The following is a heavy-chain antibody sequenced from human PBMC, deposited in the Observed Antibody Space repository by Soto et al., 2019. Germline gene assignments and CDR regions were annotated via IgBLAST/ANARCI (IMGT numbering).Heavy chain of an antibody. CDR2: ISGSGGST. V-gene: IGHV3-23*01. Sequence: GGSLRLSCAASGFTFSSYAMSWVRQAPGKGLEWVSAISGSGGSTYYADSVKGRFTISRDNSKNTLYLQMNSLRAEDTAVYYCAKDAKTSSSRIYYYYYYMDVWGKGTTVTVSS. D-gene: IGHD6-6*01. CDR3: AKDAKTSSSRIYYYYYYMDV. CDR1: GFTFSSYA. J-gene: IGHJ6*03.